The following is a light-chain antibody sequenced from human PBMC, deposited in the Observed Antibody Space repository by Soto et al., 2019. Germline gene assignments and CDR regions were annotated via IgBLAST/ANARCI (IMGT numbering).Light chain of an antibody. J-gene: IGLJ2*01. Sequence: QSALTHPPSASGSPGQSVTISCTGASSDVGAYNYVSWYQHHPGKSTKLIIYEVNKRPSGVPDRFSGSKSGFTASLTASGLQAEDDADYYCNAYAGNNILIFGGGSKGTVL. CDR1: SSDVGAYNY. CDR2: EVN. V-gene: IGLV2-8*01. CDR3: NAYAGNNILI.